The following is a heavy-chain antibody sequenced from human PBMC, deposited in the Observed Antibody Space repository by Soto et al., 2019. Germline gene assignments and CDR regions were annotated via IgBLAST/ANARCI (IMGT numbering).Heavy chain of an antibody. V-gene: IGHV6-1*01. CDR2: TYYRSKWYN. Sequence: SQTLSLTCAISGDSVSSNSAAWNWIRQSPSRGLEWLGRTYYRSKWYNDYAVSVKSRITINPDTSKNKFSLQLNSVTLEDTAVYYCVRDGDGSGRSDFQYWGQGSLVTVSS. J-gene: IGHJ4*02. CDR1: GDSVSSNSAA. D-gene: IGHD3-3*01. CDR3: VRDGDGSGRSDFQY.